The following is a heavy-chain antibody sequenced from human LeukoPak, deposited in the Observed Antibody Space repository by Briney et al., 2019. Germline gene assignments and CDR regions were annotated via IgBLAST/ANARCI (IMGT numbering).Heavy chain of an antibody. CDR3: AILARVSTPYCSGGSCYSFDY. J-gene: IGHJ4*02. CDR2: ISSSSSYI. CDR1: GFTFSSYE. V-gene: IGHV3-21*01. Sequence: GGSLRLSCAASGFTFSSYEMNWVRQAPGKGLEWVSSISSSSSYIYYADSVKGRFTISRDNAKNSLYLQMNSLRAEDTAVYYCAILARVSTPYCSGGSCYSFDYWGQGTLVTVSS. D-gene: IGHD2-15*01.